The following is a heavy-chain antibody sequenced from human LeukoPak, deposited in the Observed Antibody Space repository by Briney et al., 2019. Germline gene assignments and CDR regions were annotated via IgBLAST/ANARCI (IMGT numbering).Heavy chain of an antibody. CDR2: MNPNSGNT. J-gene: IGHJ4*02. D-gene: IGHD6-13*01. CDR1: GYTFTSYD. V-gene: IGHV1-8*01. Sequence: ASVTVSCKASGYTFTSYDTNWVRQATGQGLEWMGWMNPNSGNTGYAQKFQGRITMTRNTSISTAYMELSSLTSEDTAVYYCARIAAAGNRRLNYWGQGTLVTVSS. CDR3: ARIAAAGNRRLNY.